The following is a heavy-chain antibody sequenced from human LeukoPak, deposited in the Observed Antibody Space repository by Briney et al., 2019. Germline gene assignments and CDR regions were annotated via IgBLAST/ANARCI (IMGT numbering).Heavy chain of an antibody. CDR2: INHSGGT. Sequence: SETLSLTCAVYGGSISDHYWSWIRQPPGKGLEWIGEINHSGGTNYNPSLKGPVTISVDTSENYFSLRLTSVTAADTAVYYCARDYRLVGAWENYFYAMDVWGQGTTVAVSS. D-gene: IGHD1-26*01. CDR3: ARDYRLVGAWENYFYAMDV. J-gene: IGHJ6*02. CDR1: GGSISDHY. V-gene: IGHV4-34*01.